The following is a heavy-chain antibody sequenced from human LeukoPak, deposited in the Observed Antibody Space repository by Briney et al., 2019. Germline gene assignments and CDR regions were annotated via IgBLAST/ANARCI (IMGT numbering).Heavy chain of an antibody. CDR1: GFTFSSYA. CDR3: ARDLASYYDSSGYPY. J-gene: IGHJ4*02. CDR2: ISYDGSNK. D-gene: IGHD3-22*01. Sequence: GALRLSCAASGFTFSSYAMHWVRQAPGKGLEWVAVISYDGSNKYYADFVKGRFTISRDNSKNTLYLQMNSLRAEDTAVYYCARDLASYYDSSGYPYWGQGTLVTVSS. V-gene: IGHV3-30-3*01.